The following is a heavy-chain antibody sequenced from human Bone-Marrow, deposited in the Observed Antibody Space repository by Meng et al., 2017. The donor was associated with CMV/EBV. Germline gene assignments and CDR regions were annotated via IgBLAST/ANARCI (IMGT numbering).Heavy chain of an antibody. V-gene: IGHV3-30-3*02. D-gene: IGHD3/OR15-3a*01. CDR2: ISYDGVHK. CDR1: GFTFSSFP. J-gene: IGHJ6*02. CDR3: AKNGRRRRNYDSCRYRPYYGMDV. Sequence: GGSLRLSCAVSGFTFSSFPMHWVRQSPGKGLEWVAVISYDGVHKSHGDSVKGRFTISRDNSQNTLDLQMSNLRPEDTALYYCAKNGRRRRNYDSCRYRPYYGMDVCGQGTTVTVSS.